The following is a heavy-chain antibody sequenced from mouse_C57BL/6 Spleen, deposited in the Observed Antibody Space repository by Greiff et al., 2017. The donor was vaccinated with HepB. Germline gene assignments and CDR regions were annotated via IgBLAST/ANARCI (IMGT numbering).Heavy chain of an antibody. V-gene: IGHV1-80*01. CDR2: IYPGDGDT. J-gene: IGHJ4*01. CDR3: ANFYSNYGYYAMDY. D-gene: IGHD2-5*01. CDR1: GYAFSSYW. Sequence: VQLQQSGAELVKPGASVKISCKVSGYAFSSYWMNWVKQRPGKGLEWIGQIYPGDGDTNYNGKFKGKATLTADKSSSTAYMQLSSLTSEDSAVYFFANFYSNYGYYAMDYWGQGTSVTVSS.